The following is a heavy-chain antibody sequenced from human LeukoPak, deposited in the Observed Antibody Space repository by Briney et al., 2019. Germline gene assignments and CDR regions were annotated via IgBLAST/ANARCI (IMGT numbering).Heavy chain of an antibody. D-gene: IGHD3-10*01. CDR2: IASKTDGGAT. J-gene: IGHJ4*02. Sequence: PGGSLRLSCSASGLTVTNAWMNWVRQAPGEGLDWVGRIASKTDGGATDYAAPVKGRFTISRDDSKNTLNLQMNSLKTEDTAVYYCTTGIRGDWGQGTLVTVSS. CDR3: TTGIRGD. V-gene: IGHV3-15*07. CDR1: GLTVTNAW.